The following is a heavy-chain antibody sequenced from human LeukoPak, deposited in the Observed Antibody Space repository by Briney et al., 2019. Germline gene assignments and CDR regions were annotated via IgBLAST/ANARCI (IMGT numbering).Heavy chain of an antibody. CDR2: INHSGST. J-gene: IGHJ4*02. D-gene: IGHD2-15*01. CDR3: ARGGLLGVVVAATNPGIDY. V-gene: IGHV4-34*01. Sequence: SETLSLTCAVYGGSFSGYYWSWIRQPPGKGLEWIGEINHSGSTNYNPSLKSRVTISVGTSKNQFSLKLSSVTAADTAVYYCARGGLLGVVVAATNPGIDYWGQGTLVTVSS. CDR1: GGSFSGYY.